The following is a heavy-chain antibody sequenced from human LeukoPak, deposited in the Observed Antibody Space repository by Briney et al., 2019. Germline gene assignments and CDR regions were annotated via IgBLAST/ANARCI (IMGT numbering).Heavy chain of an antibody. J-gene: IGHJ4*02. CDR3: ARDETRRFDY. V-gene: IGHV3-7*01. Sequence: PGGSLRLPCAASGFTFSNYWMTWVRQAPGKGLEWVANIKEDGSEKYYVDSVKGRFTISKDNAHNSLYLQMNSLRVEDTAVYYCARDETRRFDYWGQGTLVTVSS. CDR1: GFTFSNYW. CDR2: IKEDGSEK.